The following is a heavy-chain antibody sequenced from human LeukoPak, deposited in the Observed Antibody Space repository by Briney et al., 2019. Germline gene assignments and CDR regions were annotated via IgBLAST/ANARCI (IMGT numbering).Heavy chain of an antibody. CDR3: ARKIGGYDYGNGYYYYMDV. CDR1: GGSISSISYY. D-gene: IGHD5-12*01. CDR2: IYYSGST. Sequence: SQTLSLTCTVSGGSISSISYYWGWILQPPVKGLEWIGSIYYSGSTYYNPSLKRRVTISVDTSKNQFSLKLRSVTAADTAVYYCARKIGGYDYGNGYYYYMDVWGKGTTVTVSS. V-gene: IGHV4-39*01. J-gene: IGHJ6*03.